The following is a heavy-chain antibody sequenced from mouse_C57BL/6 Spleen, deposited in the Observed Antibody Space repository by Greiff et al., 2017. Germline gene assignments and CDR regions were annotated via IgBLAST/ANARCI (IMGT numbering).Heavy chain of an antibody. V-gene: IGHV2-2*01. Sequence: VKLQESGPGLVQPSQSLSITCTVSGFSLTSYGVHWVRQSPGKGLEWLGVLWSGGSTDYNAAFISRLSISKDNSKSQVFFKMNRLQADDTAIYYCARIRAGTGAWFAYWGQGTLVTVSA. CDR3: ARIRAGTGAWFAY. J-gene: IGHJ3*01. D-gene: IGHD3-3*01. CDR2: LWSGGST. CDR1: GFSLTSYG.